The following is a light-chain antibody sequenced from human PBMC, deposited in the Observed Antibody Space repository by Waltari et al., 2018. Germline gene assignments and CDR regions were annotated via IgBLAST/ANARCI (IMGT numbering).Light chain of an antibody. Sequence: EIVLTRSPVTLSLPPGESATLSCRTSQSVTRALAWYQQKPGQAPRLLIYGASNRATGIPDRFSGSGSGTDFSLTISSLEPEDFAVYYCQHYLRLPVTFGQGT. J-gene: IGKJ1*01. CDR2: GAS. CDR3: QHYLRLPVT. CDR1: QSVTRA. V-gene: IGKV3-20*01.